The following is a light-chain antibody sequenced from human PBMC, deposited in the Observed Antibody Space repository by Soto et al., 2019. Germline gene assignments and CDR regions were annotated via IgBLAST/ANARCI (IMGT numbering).Light chain of an antibody. CDR2: DVS. V-gene: IGLV2-18*02. J-gene: IGLJ1*01. CDR1: SSDVGSYNR. CDR3: SSYTTSNTYV. Sequence: QSALTQPPSVSGSPGQSVAISCTGTSSDVGSYNRVSWYQQPPGTAPKLMIFDVSNRPSGVPDRFSGSKSGNTASLTISGLQAEDEAYYYCSSYTTSNTYVFGTGTKVT.